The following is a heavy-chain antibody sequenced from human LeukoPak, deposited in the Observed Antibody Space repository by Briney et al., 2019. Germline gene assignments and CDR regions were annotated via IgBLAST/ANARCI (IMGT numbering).Heavy chain of an antibody. D-gene: IGHD3-16*01. CDR1: GGSISSYY. Sequence: PSGTLSLTCTVSGGSISSYYWSWIRQPPGKGLEWIGYIYYSGSTNYNPSLKSRVTMSGGTSKNQFSLNLSSVTAADTAVYYCARGTFGGFDIWGQGTNVAVSS. V-gene: IGHV4-59*12. CDR2: IYYSGST. J-gene: IGHJ3*02. CDR3: ARGTFGGFDI.